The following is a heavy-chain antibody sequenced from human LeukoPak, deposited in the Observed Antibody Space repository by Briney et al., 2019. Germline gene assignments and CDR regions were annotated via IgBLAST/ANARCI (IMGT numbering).Heavy chain of an antibody. CDR3: ARRCSGGSCYNY. CDR1: GGSFSGYY. D-gene: IGHD2-15*01. CDR2: INHSGST. V-gene: IGHV4-34*01. J-gene: IGHJ4*02. Sequence: SSETLSLTCAVYGGSFSGYYWSWIRQPPGKRLEWIGEINHSGSTNYNPSLKSRVTVSIDTPKNQFSLKLSSVTAADTAVYYCARRCSGGSCYNYWGQGTLVTVSS.